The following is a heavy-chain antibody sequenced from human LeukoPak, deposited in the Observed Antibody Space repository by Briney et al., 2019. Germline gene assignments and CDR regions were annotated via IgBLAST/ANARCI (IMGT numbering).Heavy chain of an antibody. CDR2: INHSGST. Sequence: SETLSLTCAVYGGSFSGYYWSWIRQPPGKGLEWIGEINHSGSTNYNPSLKSRVTMSVDTSKNQFSLKLSSVTAADTAVYYCARVVGAAAGNNWFDPWGQGTLVTVSS. CDR1: GGSFSGYY. D-gene: IGHD6-13*01. CDR3: ARVVGAAAGNNWFDP. V-gene: IGHV4-34*01. J-gene: IGHJ5*02.